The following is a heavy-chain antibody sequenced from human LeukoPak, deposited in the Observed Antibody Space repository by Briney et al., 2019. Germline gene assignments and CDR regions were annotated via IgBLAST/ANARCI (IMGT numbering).Heavy chain of an antibody. CDR3: ARETTGIAVAVDY. D-gene: IGHD6-19*01. CDR2: INSDGSST. Sequence: PGGSLRLSCAASGFTFSSYWMHWVRHAPGKGLVWVSRINSDGSSTSYADSVKGRFTISRDNAKNTLYLQMNSLRAEDTAVYYCARETTGIAVAVDYWGQGTLVTVSS. CDR1: GFTFSSYW. J-gene: IGHJ4*02. V-gene: IGHV3-74*01.